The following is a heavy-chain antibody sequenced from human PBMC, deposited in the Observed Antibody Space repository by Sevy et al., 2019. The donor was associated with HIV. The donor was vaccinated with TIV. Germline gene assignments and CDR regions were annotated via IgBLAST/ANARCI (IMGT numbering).Heavy chain of an antibody. CDR3: ASTGYCTGGSCYAPFGY. D-gene: IGHD2-15*01. Sequence: GGSLRLSCAASGFIFNTYAMHWVRQAPGKGLEWVAVISYDGINKYYADSVKGRFTISRDNSRNTLDLQMNSLRSEDTALYYCASTGYCTGGSCYAPFGYWGQRTLVTVSA. V-gene: IGHV3-30-3*01. CDR1: GFIFNTYA. CDR2: ISYDGINK. J-gene: IGHJ4*02.